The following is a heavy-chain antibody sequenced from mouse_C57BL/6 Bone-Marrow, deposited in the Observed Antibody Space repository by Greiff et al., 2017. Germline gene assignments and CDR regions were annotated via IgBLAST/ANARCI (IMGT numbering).Heavy chain of an antibody. CDR3: AREGYYYAMDY. Sequence: EVKLMESGPGLVKPSQSLSLTCSVTGYSITSGYYWNWIRQFPGNKLEWMGYISYDGSTNYNPSLKNRISITRDTSKNQVFLKLNAVTTEDTATDDCAREGYYYAMDYWGQGTSVTVSS. V-gene: IGHV3-6*01. CDR1: GYSITSGYY. CDR2: ISYDGST. D-gene: IGHD2-14*01. J-gene: IGHJ4*01.